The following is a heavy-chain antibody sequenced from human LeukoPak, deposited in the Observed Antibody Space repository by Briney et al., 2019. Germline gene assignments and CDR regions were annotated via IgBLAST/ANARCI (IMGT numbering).Heavy chain of an antibody. Sequence: GGSLRLSCAASGFTFSDYYMGWIRQAPGKGLQWVSYISASGDTIYYSDSVKGRFTISRDNAKNSLYLQMNSLRAEDTAVYYCAREGIAGPSVWGQGTLVTVSS. CDR2: ISASGDTI. CDR1: GFTFSDYY. V-gene: IGHV3-11*04. CDR3: AREGIAGPSV. J-gene: IGHJ4*02. D-gene: IGHD6-13*01.